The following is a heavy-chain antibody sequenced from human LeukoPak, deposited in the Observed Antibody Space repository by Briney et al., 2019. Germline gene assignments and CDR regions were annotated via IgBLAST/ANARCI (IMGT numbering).Heavy chain of an antibody. D-gene: IGHD2-2*01. J-gene: IGHJ4*02. Sequence: PGGSLRLSCAASGFTFSSYGMHWVRQAPGKGLEWVAVISYDGSNKYYADSVKGRFTISRDNSKNTLYLQMNSLRAEDTAVYYCAKSNREDIVVVPAALRDYYFDYWGQGTLVTVPS. CDR3: AKSNREDIVVVPAALRDYYFDY. CDR1: GFTFSSYG. CDR2: ISYDGSNK. V-gene: IGHV3-30*18.